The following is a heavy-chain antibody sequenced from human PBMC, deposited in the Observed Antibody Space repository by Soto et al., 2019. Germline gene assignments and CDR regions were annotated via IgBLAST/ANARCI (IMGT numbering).Heavy chain of an antibody. CDR3: AIDLQGAPYY. Sequence: QGQLVQSGAEVKKPGASVKVSCKASGYTFTSYGISWVRQSPGQGLEWMGWISDYNGNTNYAQTLQVRISITTDTSTSTADRELRRLRSDDTAVYYDAIDLQGAPYYGGQETLVPVSS. V-gene: IGHV1-18*01. J-gene: IGHJ4*02. CDR2: ISDYNGNT. CDR1: GYTFTSYG.